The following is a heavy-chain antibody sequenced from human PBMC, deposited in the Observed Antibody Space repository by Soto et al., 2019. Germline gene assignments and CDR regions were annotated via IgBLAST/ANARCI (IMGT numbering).Heavy chain of an antibody. CDR2: ISYSGNT. Sequence: SETLSLTCSVSGDSVTSGDYYWTWVRQSPGKGLEWIGYISYSGNTAYNPSLSSRLTISLDTSKNHFSLKLHSATAADTAVYYCAMEDYGNRRGYYYFQHWGQGTPVTVSS. CDR3: AMEDYGNRRGYYYFQH. D-gene: IGHD3-22*01. V-gene: IGHV4-30-4*01. J-gene: IGHJ1*01. CDR1: GDSVTSGDYY.